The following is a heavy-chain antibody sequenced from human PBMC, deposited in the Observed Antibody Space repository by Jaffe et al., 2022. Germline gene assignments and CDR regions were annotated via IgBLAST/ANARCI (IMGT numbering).Heavy chain of an antibody. Sequence: EVQLLESGGGLVQPGGSLRLSCAASGFTFSSYAMSWVRQAPGKGLEWVSAISGSGGSTYYADSVKGRFTISRDNSKNTLYLQMNSLRAEDTAVYYCAKDRFPTHLPAAIFDYWGQGTLVTVSS. CDR1: GFTFSSYA. J-gene: IGHJ4*02. CDR3: AKDRFPTHLPAAIFDY. D-gene: IGHD2-2*01. V-gene: IGHV3-23*01. CDR2: ISGSGGST.